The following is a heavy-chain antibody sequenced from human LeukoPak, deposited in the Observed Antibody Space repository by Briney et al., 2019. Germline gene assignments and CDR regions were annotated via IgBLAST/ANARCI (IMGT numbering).Heavy chain of an antibody. J-gene: IGHJ3*02. V-gene: IGHV4-59*08. CDR2: IYYSGST. CDR3: AGLGPDAFDI. D-gene: IGHD7-27*01. CDR1: GGSISSYY. Sequence: SETLSVTCTVSGGSISSYYWSWIRQPPGKGLEWIGYIYYSGSTNYNPSLKSRVTISVDTSKNQFSLKLSSVTAADTAVYYCAGLGPDAFDIWGQGTMVTVSS.